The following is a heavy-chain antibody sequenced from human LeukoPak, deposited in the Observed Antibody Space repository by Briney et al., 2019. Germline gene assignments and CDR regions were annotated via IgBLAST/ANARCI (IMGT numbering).Heavy chain of an antibody. D-gene: IGHD3-9*01. CDR1: GFSFTDYP. CDR3: ETDKRYAFDY. CDR2: IRTTAEGAKYA. Sequence: GGSLRLSCATSGFSFTDYPMNWVRQAPGNGLEWISNIRTTAEGAKYAYYADSVKGRVTISRDDGKNTLYLHMNSLRDDDTAVYYCETDKRYAFDYWGQGILVTVSS. J-gene: IGHJ4*02. V-gene: IGHV3-48*02.